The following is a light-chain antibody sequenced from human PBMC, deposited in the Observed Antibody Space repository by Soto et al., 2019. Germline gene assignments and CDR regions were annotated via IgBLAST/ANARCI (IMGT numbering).Light chain of an antibody. J-gene: IGLJ1*01. V-gene: IGLV2-14*01. CDR3: CSYTSTSTYV. CDR2: EVS. CDR1: SSDVGGYNY. Sequence: QSVLAQPASVSGSPGQSITISCTGTSSDVGGYNYVSWYQQHPGEAPKLLIYEVSDRPSGVSNRFSGSKSGNTASLTISGLQAEDEADHYCCSYTSTSTYVFGTGTKVTVL.